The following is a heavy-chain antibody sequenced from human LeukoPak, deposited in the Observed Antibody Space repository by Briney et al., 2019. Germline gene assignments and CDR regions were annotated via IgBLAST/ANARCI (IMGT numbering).Heavy chain of an antibody. J-gene: IGHJ4*02. D-gene: IGHD2-2*02. CDR2: IYYSGST. Sequence: SETLSLTCGVSGGSFSAYYWSWIRQHPGKGLEWIGYIYYSGSTYYNPSLKSRVTISVDTSKNQFSLKLSSVTAADTAVYYCARGACRSTSCYNMFFDYWGQGTLVTVSS. CDR3: ARGACRSTSCYNMFFDY. CDR1: GGSFSAYY. V-gene: IGHV4-31*11.